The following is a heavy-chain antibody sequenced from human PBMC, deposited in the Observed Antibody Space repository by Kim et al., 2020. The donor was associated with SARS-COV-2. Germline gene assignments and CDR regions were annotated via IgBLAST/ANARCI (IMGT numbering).Heavy chain of an antibody. Sequence: GGSLRLSCGASGYTFANYAAIWVRQAPGKGLEWVSGISAGGGMTHYAGSVTGRFIISRDNSKNTMDLQMKSLRVEDTAVYYCVKGGGGIYSSNMYCADVWGQGTTVTVSS. CDR3: VKGGGGIYSSNMYCADV. V-gene: IGHV3-23*01. CDR2: ISAGGGMT. CDR1: GYTFANYA. J-gene: IGHJ6*02. D-gene: IGHD2-8*02.